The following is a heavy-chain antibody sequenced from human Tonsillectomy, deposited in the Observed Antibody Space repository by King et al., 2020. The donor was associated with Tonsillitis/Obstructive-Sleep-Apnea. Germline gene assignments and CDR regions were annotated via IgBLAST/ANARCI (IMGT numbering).Heavy chain of an antibody. Sequence: GEEGGEGVKNGGDRRVAGGEGGGRGSTEGRKWGREGTGKGREGGADRRESRSIMSYADSVKGRFTISRDNAKNSLYLQMNTLRDEDTAVYYCAVFAAPIDYWGQGTLVAVSS. V-gene: IGHV3-48*02. CDR1: GGRGSTEG. J-gene: IGHJ4*02. D-gene: IGHD6-6*01. CDR2: RRESRSIM. CDR3: AVFAAPIDY.